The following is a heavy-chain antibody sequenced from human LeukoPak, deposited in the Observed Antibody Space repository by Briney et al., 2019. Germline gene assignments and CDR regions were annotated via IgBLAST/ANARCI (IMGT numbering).Heavy chain of an antibody. V-gene: IGHV3-23*01. CDR2: ISTTGGGT. Sequence: QSGGSLRLSCAASGFTFTSYAMSWVRQAPGKGLEWGSSISTTGGGTYYADSVKGRFTISRDNSKNMLYLQMDSLRVDDTAVHYCATRALTGSKLYYFTYWGQGTLVTVSS. J-gene: IGHJ4*02. D-gene: IGHD3-9*01. CDR3: ATRALTGSKLYYFTY. CDR1: GFTFTSYA.